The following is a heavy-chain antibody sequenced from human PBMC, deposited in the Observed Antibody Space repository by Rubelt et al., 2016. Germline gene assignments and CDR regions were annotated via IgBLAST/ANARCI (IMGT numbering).Heavy chain of an antibody. CDR1: GGSFSGYY. CDR3: ARTTPEVFDP. Sequence: QVQLQQWGAGLLKPSETLSLTCAVYGGSFSGYYWSWIRQPPGKGLEWIGENNHSGSTNYNPSVKSRVTISVETSKNQFSLKLSVVTAADTAVYYCARTTPEVFDPWGQGTLVTVSS. CDR2: NNHSGST. V-gene: IGHV4-34*01. D-gene: IGHD1-14*01. J-gene: IGHJ5*02.